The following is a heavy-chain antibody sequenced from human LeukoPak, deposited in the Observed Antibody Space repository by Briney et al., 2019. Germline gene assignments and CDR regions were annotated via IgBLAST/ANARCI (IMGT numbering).Heavy chain of an antibody. J-gene: IGHJ6*02. CDR2: INAGNGNT. CDR3: ARDSSSSSGWYSIYYYYYGMDV. CDR1: GYTFTSYA. D-gene: IGHD6-19*01. V-gene: IGHV1-3*01. Sequence: ASVKVSCKASGYTFTSYAMHWVRQAPGQRLEWMGWINAGNGNTKYSQKFQGRVTITRDTSASTAYMELSSLRSEDTAVYYCARDSSSSSGWYSIYYYYYGMDVWAKGPRSPSP.